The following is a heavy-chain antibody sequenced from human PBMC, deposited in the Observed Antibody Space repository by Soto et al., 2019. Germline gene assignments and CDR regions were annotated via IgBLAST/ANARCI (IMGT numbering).Heavy chain of an antibody. Sequence: QVQLQESGPGLVKPSETLSLTCAVSGGSIDTPNWWSWYRRPPRKGLEWIGEMYPSGSSNRNPSLNSRVTTSLDTSNNHFSLKLTSLTAADTAIYYCAREGFDHRTDSWGQGIPVTVSS. CDR1: GGSIDTPNW. V-gene: IGHV4-4*02. J-gene: IGHJ4*02. CDR2: MYPSGSS. CDR3: AREGFDHRTDS.